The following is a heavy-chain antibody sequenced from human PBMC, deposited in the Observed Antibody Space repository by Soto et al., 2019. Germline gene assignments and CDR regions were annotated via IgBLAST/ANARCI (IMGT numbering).Heavy chain of an antibody. V-gene: IGHV1-69*05. CDR3: AIPRESSTSPLYFYYPRAV. J-gene: IGHJ6*02. Sequence: QVHLVQSGPEVKKPGSSVKVSCKASGGTFSNYAFSWVRQAPGQGLEWLGGIIPTFGPAIYAPNFQGRVTITTDESATALYLELSSLTSEDTAIYFCAIPRESSTSPLYFYYPRAVWGQGTAVTVS. CDR1: GGTFSNYA. D-gene: IGHD3-10*01. CDR2: IIPTFGPA.